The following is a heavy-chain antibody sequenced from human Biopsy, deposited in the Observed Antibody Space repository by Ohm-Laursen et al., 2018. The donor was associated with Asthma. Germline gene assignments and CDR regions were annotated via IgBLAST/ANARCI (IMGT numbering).Heavy chain of an antibody. CDR1: GFTFSDYA. V-gene: IGHV3-30-3*01. J-gene: IGHJ6*02. CDR2: ISYDESDK. CDR3: ARASVVKHYYYYGMDV. Sequence: SLRLSCTASGFTFSDYAIYWVRQAPGKGLEWVAFISYDESDKFYADSVKGRFTTSRDNSQNTLDLHMNRLTFEDTAVYYCARASVVKHYYYYGMDVWGPGTTVTVFS.